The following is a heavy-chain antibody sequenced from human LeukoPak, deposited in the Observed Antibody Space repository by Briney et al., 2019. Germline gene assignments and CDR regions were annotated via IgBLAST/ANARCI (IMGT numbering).Heavy chain of an antibody. Sequence: SQTLSLTCAISGDSVSSKRAAWNWIRQSPSRGLEWLGRTYFRSKWYNNYALSEKSRIVVNPDTSKNRFSLQLNSVTPEDTAVYYCARELYDSSGYPIFDAFDIWGQGTMVTVSS. J-gene: IGHJ3*02. CDR2: TYFRSKWYN. CDR1: GDSVSSKRAA. CDR3: ARELYDSSGYPIFDAFDI. D-gene: IGHD3-22*01. V-gene: IGHV6-1*01.